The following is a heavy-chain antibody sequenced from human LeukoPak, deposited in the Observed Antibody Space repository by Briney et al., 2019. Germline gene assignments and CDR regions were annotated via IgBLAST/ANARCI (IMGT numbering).Heavy chain of an antibody. J-gene: IGHJ4*02. CDR3: VRSPEGGPFDY. D-gene: IGHD3-16*01. V-gene: IGHV1-69*05. Sequence: ASVKVSCKASGGTFSSYAISWVRQAPRQGLEWMGGIIPIFGTANYAQKFQGRVTITTDESTSTAYMELSSLRSEDTAVYYCVRSPEGGPFDYWRQGTLVTVSS. CDR1: GGTFSSYA. CDR2: IIPIFGTA.